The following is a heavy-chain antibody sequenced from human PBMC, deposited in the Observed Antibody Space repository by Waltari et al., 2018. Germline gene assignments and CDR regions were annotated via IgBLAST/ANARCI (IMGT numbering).Heavy chain of an antibody. V-gene: IGHV2-5*01. CDR1: GFSLSTGGEA. CDR2: IYWNEDQ. D-gene: IGHD3-22*01. Sequence: QITLKESGPTLVKPTQTLTLTCAFSGFSLSTGGEAGAWTRQPPGKALEWLALIYWNEDQRYSPSLKNRLTITKDTSKNQVVLTMTNMDPVDTATYYCAHNGDYYDITGGDFYFDHWGQGSLVSVSS. CDR3: AHNGDYYDITGGDFYFDH. J-gene: IGHJ4*02.